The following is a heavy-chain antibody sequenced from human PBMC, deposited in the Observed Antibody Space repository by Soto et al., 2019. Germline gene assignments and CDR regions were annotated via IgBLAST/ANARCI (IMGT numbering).Heavy chain of an antibody. CDR3: ARDLGNYCSSSSCYPRHWFDP. CDR1: GGSFSGYY. J-gene: IGHJ5*02. CDR2: INHSGST. Sequence: PSETLSLTCAVYGGSFSGYYWSWIRQPPGKGLEWVGEINHSGSTNYNPSLKSRVTISVDTSKNQFSLKLSSVSAADTAVYYCARDLGNYCSSSSCYPRHWFDPWGQGTLVTVSS. V-gene: IGHV4-34*01. D-gene: IGHD2-2*01.